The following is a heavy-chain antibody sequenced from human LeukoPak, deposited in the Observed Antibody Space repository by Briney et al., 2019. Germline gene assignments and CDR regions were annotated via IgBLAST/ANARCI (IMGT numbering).Heavy chain of an antibody. CDR2: ISYDGSNK. J-gene: IGHJ4*02. CDR3: AKGNSYDSSGLPFDY. Sequence: GGSLRLSCAASGFTFSSYAMHWVRQAPGKGLEWVAVISYDGSNKYYADSVKGRFTISRDNSKNTLYLQMNSLRAEDTALYYCAKGNSYDSSGLPFDYWGQGTLVTVSS. D-gene: IGHD3-22*01. V-gene: IGHV3-30-3*01. CDR1: GFTFSSYA.